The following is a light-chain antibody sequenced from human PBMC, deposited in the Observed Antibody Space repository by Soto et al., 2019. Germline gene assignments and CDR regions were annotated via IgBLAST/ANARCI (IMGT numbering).Light chain of an antibody. CDR2: GVS. J-gene: IGKJ1*01. CDR3: KQYPSFSGEA. Sequence: DIHMTQSPSTLSASVGDTVTITCRASQSVSLWLAWYQQKPGKAPNLLIYGVSTLRRGVPSRLAGSGSGTDFALNIRSLKPQDAGTYQRKQYPSFSGEAFGQGNKV. V-gene: IGKV1-5*01. CDR1: QSVSLW.